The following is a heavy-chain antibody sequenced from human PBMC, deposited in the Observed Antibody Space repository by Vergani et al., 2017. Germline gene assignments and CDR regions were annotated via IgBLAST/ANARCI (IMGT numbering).Heavy chain of an antibody. D-gene: IGHD6-19*01. CDR1: GFTVSSNY. CDR3: ARDREQWLARWDY. Sequence: EVQLVESGGGLVKPGGSLRLSCAASGFTVSSNYMSWVRQAPGKGLEWVSVIYSGGSTYYADAVKGRFTISRDNSKNTLYLQMNSLRAEDTAVYYCARDREQWLARWDYWGQGTLVTVSS. CDR2: IYSGGST. V-gene: IGHV3-66*02. J-gene: IGHJ4*02.